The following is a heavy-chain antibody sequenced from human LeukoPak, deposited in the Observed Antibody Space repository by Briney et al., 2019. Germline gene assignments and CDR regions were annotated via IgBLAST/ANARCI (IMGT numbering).Heavy chain of an antibody. CDR3: ARGVRYYYYYYYMDV. J-gene: IGHJ6*03. D-gene: IGHD3-3*01. CDR2: MNPNSGNT. V-gene: IGHV1-8*03. CDR1: GYTFTSYD. Sequence: ASVNVSCKAPGYTFTSYDINWGRHGTGQGLEWMGWMNPNSGNTGYAQTFQGRVTITRNTSISTAYMELSSLRSEDTAVYYCARGVRYYYYYYYMDVWGKGTTVTVSS.